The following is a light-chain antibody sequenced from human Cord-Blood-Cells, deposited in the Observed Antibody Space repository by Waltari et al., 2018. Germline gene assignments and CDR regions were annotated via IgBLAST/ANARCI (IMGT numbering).Light chain of an antibody. CDR2: EVS. CDR3: CSYAGSSTWV. CDR1: SSHVGRYNL. V-gene: IGLV2-23*02. Sequence: QSALTQPASMSGSPGQSITISCTGTSSHVGRYNLVSWYQQHPGKAPKLMIYEVSKRPSGVSNRFSGSKSGNTASLTISGLQAEDEADYYCCSYAGSSTWVFGGGTKLTVL. J-gene: IGLJ3*02.